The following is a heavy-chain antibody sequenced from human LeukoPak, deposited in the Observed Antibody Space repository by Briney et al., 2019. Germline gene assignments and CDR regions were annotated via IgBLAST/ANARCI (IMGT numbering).Heavy chain of an antibody. J-gene: IGHJ5*02. Sequence: ASVKVSCKASTYTSTGYYMVWVRQAPGQGLEWMGWINPNSGGTIYAQRFQGRVIMTRDTSISTDYMELSRLTSDDTAVYYCAREPSDYYDKSGYSEAWGQGTLVAVSS. CDR1: TYTSTGYY. CDR2: INPNSGGT. V-gene: IGHV1-2*02. D-gene: IGHD3-22*01. CDR3: AREPSDYYDKSGYSEA.